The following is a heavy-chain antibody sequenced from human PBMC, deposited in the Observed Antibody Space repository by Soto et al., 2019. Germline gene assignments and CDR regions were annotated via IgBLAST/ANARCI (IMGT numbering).Heavy chain of an antibody. Sequence: GGSLRLSCAASGFTFDDYAMHWVRQAPGKGLEWVSGISWNSDNIVYADSVKGRFTISRDNAKNSLYLQMNSLRAEDTALYYCAKDLYSNYGDAFYIWGQGTMVTVSS. CDR3: AKDLYSNYGDAFYI. V-gene: IGHV3-9*01. D-gene: IGHD4-4*01. CDR2: ISWNSDNI. J-gene: IGHJ3*02. CDR1: GFTFDDYA.